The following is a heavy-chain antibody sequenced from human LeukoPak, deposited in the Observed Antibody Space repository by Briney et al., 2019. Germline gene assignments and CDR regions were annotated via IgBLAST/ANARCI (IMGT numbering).Heavy chain of an antibody. Sequence: SGPALVKPTQTLTLTCTFSGFSLSTSGMCVSWIRPPPGKALEWLALIDWDDDKYYGTSLKTRLTISKDTSKNQVVLTMTNMDPVDTATYYCARRYYDSSGYIDYFDYWGQGTLVTVSS. CDR1: GFSLSTSGMC. J-gene: IGHJ4*02. D-gene: IGHD3-22*01. CDR2: IDWDDDK. CDR3: ARRYYDSSGYIDYFDY. V-gene: IGHV2-70*01.